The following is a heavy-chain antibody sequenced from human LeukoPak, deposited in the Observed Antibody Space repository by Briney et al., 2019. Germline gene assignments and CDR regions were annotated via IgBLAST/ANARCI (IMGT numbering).Heavy chain of an antibody. J-gene: IGHJ3*02. CDR3: AKDRGSSHAFDI. Sequence: PGGSLRLSCAASGFTFSSYAMSWVRQAPRGGLGWVSAISGSGGSTYYADSVKGRFTISRDNSKNTLYLQMNSLRAEDTAVYYCAKDRGSSHAFDIWGQGTMVTVSS. CDR2: ISGSGGST. V-gene: IGHV3-23*01. D-gene: IGHD6-13*01. CDR1: GFTFSSYA.